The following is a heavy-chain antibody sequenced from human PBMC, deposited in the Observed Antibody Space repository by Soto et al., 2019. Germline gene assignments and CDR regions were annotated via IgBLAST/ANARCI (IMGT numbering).Heavy chain of an antibody. CDR2: ISGSGDTI. CDR1: GFTFSDYY. CDR3: ARVGCSASCFSDWFDP. Sequence: PGRSLRLSCAASGFTFSDYYMHWIRQAPGKGLEWVSYISGSGDTIHYADSVQGRFTISRDNAKSSLYLQMSSLRAEDTAVYYCARVGCSASCFSDWFDPWGQGTLVTVSS. V-gene: IGHV3-11*04. D-gene: IGHD2-2*01. J-gene: IGHJ5*02.